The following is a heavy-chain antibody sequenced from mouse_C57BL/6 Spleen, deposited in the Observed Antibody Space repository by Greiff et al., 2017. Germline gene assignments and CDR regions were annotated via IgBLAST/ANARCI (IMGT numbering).Heavy chain of an antibody. Sequence: QVQLQQSGPGLVQPSQSLSITSTVSGFSLTSYGVHWVRQSPGKGLEWLGVIWSGGSTDYNAAFISRLSISKDKSKSQVFVNMNSLQADDTAIYSFARNKGLAKDYFDYWGQGTTLTVSS. CDR3: ARNKGLAKDYFDY. CDR2: IWSGGST. D-gene: IGHD5-5*01. CDR1: GFSLTSYG. V-gene: IGHV2-2*01. J-gene: IGHJ2*01.